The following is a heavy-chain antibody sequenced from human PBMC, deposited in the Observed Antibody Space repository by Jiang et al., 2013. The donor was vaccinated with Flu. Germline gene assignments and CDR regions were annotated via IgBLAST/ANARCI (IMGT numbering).Heavy chain of an antibody. Sequence: VQLLESGGGVVQPGRSLRLSCAASGFTFSSYGMHWVRQAPGKGLEWVAVISYDGSNKYYADSVKGRFTISRDNSKNTLYLQMNSLRAEDTAVYYCAKGGRSYYDSSGPDYWGQGTLVTVSS. CDR3: AKGGRSYYDSSGPDY. V-gene: IGHV3-30*18. CDR2: ISYDGSNK. D-gene: IGHD3-22*01. CDR1: GFTFSSYG. J-gene: IGHJ4*02.